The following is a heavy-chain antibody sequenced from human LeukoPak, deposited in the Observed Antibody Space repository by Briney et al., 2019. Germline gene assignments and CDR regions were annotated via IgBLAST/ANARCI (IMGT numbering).Heavy chain of an antibody. CDR1: GGSISSSNW. CDR3: ASGQIVVAYWPGAFDI. Sequence: TPSETLSLTCAVSGGSISSSNWWSWVRQPPGKGLEWIGEIYHSGSTNYNPSLKSRVTISVDKSKNQFSLKLSSVTAADTAVYYCASGQIVVAYWPGAFDIWGQGTMVTVSS. J-gene: IGHJ3*02. V-gene: IGHV4-4*02. CDR2: IYHSGST. D-gene: IGHD3-22*01.